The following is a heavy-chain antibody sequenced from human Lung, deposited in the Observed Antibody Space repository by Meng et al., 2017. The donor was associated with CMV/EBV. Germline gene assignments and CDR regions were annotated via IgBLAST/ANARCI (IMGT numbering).Heavy chain of an antibody. J-gene: IGHJ4*02. D-gene: IGHD2-8*01. V-gene: IGHV3-7*02. CDR1: GLRFSRFW. CDR3: RDGHYSGR. CDR2: IKEDGSEK. Sequence: QLGGSGGGLVQPGGSLRFSCKVSGLRFSRFWMSWVRQAPGKGLEWVANIKEDGSEKYYVDSVKGRFTTSRDNAKNSLYLQMNSLRVEDTAVYYCRDGHYSGRWGQGTLVTVSS.